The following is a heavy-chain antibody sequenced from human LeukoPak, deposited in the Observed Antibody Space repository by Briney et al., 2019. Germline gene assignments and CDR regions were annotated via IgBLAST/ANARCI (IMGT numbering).Heavy chain of an antibody. V-gene: IGHV1-18*01. Sequence: ASVKVSCKTSGYTFSNFGISWVRQAPGQGLEWMGWISGNNDNPNYGQKFQGRFTVTTDSSTSTAYMELRNLRSDDTAVYYCARDGTSTDDYWGQGTLVTVSS. CDR2: ISGNNDNP. D-gene: IGHD2-2*01. CDR3: ARDGTSTDDY. CDR1: GYTFSNFG. J-gene: IGHJ4*02.